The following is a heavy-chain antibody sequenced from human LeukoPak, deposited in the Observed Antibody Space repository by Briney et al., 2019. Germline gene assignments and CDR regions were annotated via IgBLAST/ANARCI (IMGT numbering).Heavy chain of an antibody. CDR3: ARAVSGSLYGDFDF. J-gene: IGHJ4*02. CDR1: GYSFVFFG. Sequence: ASVKVSCKASGYSFVFFGVSWVRQAPGQGLEWMGWIDSHNGDRNYADKFQDRVTMTTDTSTTTSYMELRSQRSDDTAVYYCARAVSGSLYGDFDFWGQGTLVTVAS. D-gene: IGHD1-26*01. V-gene: IGHV1-18*01. CDR2: IDSHNGDR.